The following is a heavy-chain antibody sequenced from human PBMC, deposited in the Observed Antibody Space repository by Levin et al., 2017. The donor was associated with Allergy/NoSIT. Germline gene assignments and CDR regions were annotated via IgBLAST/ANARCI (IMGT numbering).Heavy chain of an antibody. D-gene: IGHD3-22*01. J-gene: IGHJ4*02. CDR2: INPNSDGT. Sequence: LEASVKVSCKTSGYTFTGFYIHWVRQAPGQGLEWMGWINPNSDGTNYAQKFHGRVALTTDTSISTAYMDLSGLRSDDTAMYYCSKNFFHSSGNSLLFDSWGQGTLVTVSS. V-gene: IGHV1-2*03. CDR1: GYTFTGFY. CDR3: SKNFFHSSGNSLLFDS.